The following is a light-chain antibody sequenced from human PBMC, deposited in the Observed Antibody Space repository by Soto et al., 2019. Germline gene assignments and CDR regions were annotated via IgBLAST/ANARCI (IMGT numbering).Light chain of an antibody. CDR2: WAS. J-gene: IGKJ2*01. Sequence: DIAVTQSPDSLAVSLGERATINCKSSQSVLYSSNNKNYLAWYQQKPGQPTKLLIYWASTRQSGFPDRFSGSGSGTDFTLTSSSLQAEDVAVYYCQEYYRSPYTFGQGTKLEIK. CDR3: QEYYRSPYT. V-gene: IGKV4-1*01. CDR1: QSVLYSSNNKNY.